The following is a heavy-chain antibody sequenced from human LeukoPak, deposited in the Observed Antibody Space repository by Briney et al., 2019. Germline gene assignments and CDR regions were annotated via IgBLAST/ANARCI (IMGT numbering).Heavy chain of an antibody. CDR3: ARWGALAGTFDY. CDR1: GFTFSNYW. J-gene: IGHJ4*02. D-gene: IGHD6-19*01. V-gene: IGHV3-7*01. CDR2: IKQDGSEK. Sequence: PGGSLRLSCAASGFTFSNYWMNWVRQAPGKGLEWVANIKQDGSEKYYVDSVKGRFTISRDNAKNSLYLQMNSLRAEDTAVYYCARWGALAGTFDYWGQGTLVTVSS.